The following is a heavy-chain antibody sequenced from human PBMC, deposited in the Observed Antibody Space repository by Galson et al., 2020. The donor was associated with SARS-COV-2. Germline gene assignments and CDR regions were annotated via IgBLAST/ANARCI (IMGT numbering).Heavy chain of an antibody. CDR1: GFSFSNYA. CDR2: ISKDENTK. V-gene: IGHV3-30-3*01. D-gene: IGHD2-15*01. J-gene: IGHJ4*02. Sequence: GGSLRLSCAVSGFSFSNYAMHWVRQAPGKGLECVAAISKDENTKKYADSVKGRFTISRDNSQNTLYLQMNSLRLEDTAMYYCARREGERCYDYWGQGTLVTVSS. CDR3: ARREGERCYDY.